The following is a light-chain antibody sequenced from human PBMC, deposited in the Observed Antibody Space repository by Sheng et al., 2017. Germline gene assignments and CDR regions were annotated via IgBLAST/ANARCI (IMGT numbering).Light chain of an antibody. CDR1: SSNVGSNV. V-gene: IGLV1-44*01. J-gene: IGLJ1*01. Sequence: QSILTQPPSTSGAPGQTVTVSCSGSSSNVGSNVVSWYQKVPGTAPHLLIYNNNERPSGVPDRFSGSKSGTSASLAISGLQSEDEADYYCAAWDDDLIGYLFGTGTKVTVL. CDR2: NNN. CDR3: AAWDDDLIGYL.